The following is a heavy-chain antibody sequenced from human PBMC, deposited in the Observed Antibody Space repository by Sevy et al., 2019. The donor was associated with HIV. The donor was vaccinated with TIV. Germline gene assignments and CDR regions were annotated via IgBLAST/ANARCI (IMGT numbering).Heavy chain of an antibody. CDR3: AKDRRYGDIGLFDY. Sequence: GGSLRLSCAASGFTFSSYAMSWVRQAPGKGLEWVSVFSSSGGNTYYADSVKDRLTISRDNSKNTLYLQMNSLRAEDTAVYYCAKDRRYGDIGLFDYWGQGTLVTVSS. CDR1: GFTFSSYA. V-gene: IGHV3-23*01. D-gene: IGHD4-17*01. CDR2: FSSSGGNT. J-gene: IGHJ4*02.